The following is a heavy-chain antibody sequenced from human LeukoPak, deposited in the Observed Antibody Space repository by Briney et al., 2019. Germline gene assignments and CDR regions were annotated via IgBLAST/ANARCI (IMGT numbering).Heavy chain of an antibody. CDR2: ITSSGSAI. D-gene: IGHD5-18*01. V-gene: IGHV3-48*03. Sequence: PGGSLRLSCTASGFTLSSFEMNWVRQAPGKGLEWVSYITSSGSAIYYADSVKGRFTISRDNAKNSLYLQMNSLRAEDTAVYYCGRLGYTYGPFDNWGQGTLVTVSS. CDR1: GFTLSSFE. CDR3: GRLGYTYGPFDN. J-gene: IGHJ4*02.